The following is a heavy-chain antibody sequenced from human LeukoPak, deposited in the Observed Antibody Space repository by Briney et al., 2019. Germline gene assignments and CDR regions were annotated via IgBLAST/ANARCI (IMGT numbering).Heavy chain of an antibody. D-gene: IGHD3-10*01. J-gene: IGHJ5*02. CDR2: ISSSGSTI. CDR3: ARPYGSAPYNWFDP. CDR1: GFTFSDYY. Sequence: PGGSLRLSCAASGFTFSDYYMSWIRQAPGKGLEWVSYISSSGSTIYYADSVKGRFTISRDNAKNSLYLQMNSLRAEDTAVYYCARPYGSAPYNWFDPWGQGTLVTVSS. V-gene: IGHV3-11*01.